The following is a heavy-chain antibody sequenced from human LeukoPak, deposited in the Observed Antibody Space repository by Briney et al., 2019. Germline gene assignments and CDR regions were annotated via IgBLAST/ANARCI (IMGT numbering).Heavy chain of an antibody. CDR3: ARVSILIVPYYAFDI. CDR1: GFTFDDYA. Sequence: GGSLRLSCAASGFTFDDYAMHWVRQAPGKGLEWVSGISWNSGTIGYADSVKGRFTISRDNAKNSLYLRMNSLRAEDTAVYYCARVSILIVPYYAFDIWGQGTMVTVSS. CDR2: ISWNSGTI. D-gene: IGHD2/OR15-2a*01. V-gene: IGHV3-9*01. J-gene: IGHJ3*02.